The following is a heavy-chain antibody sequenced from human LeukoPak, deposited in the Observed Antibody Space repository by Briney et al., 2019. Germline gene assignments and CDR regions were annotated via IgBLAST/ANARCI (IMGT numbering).Heavy chain of an antibody. V-gene: IGHV3-23*01. CDR1: GFTFNSYT. D-gene: IGHD2-15*01. CDR3: ARAYYCSGGICYYYY. Sequence: PGGSLRLSCAASGFTFNSYTMTWVRQAPGKGLEWVSTISGSVSSTYYADSAKGRCTISRDNSKNTLYLQMNSLRAEDTAVYYCARAYYCSGGICYYYYWGQGTLVTVSS. J-gene: IGHJ4*02. CDR2: ISGSVSST.